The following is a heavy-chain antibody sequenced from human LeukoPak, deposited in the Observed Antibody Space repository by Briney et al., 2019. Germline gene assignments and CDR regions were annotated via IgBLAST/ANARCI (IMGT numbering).Heavy chain of an antibody. CDR1: GGSISSYY. Sequence: SETLSLTCTVSGGSISSYYWSWIRQPPGKGLEWIGYIYHSGSTNYNPSLKSRVTISVDTSKNQFSLKLSSVTAADTAVYYCARHFDYARSNAFDIWGQGTMVTVSS. J-gene: IGHJ3*02. CDR3: ARHFDYARSNAFDI. V-gene: IGHV4-59*08. D-gene: IGHD3-9*01. CDR2: IYHSGST.